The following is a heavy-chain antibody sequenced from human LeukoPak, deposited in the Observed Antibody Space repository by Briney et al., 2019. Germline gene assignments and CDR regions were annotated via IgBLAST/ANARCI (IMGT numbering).Heavy chain of an antibody. V-gene: IGHV4-59*01. Sequence: SETLSLTCTVSGGSISSYYWSWIRQPPGKGLEWIGYIYYSGSTNCNPSLKSRVTISVDTSKNQFSLKLSSVTAADTAVYYCARGGRNYYGSGSYTPNWFDPWGQGTLVTVSS. D-gene: IGHD3-10*01. CDR2: IYYSGST. CDR1: GGSISSYY. CDR3: ARGGRNYYGSGSYTPNWFDP. J-gene: IGHJ5*02.